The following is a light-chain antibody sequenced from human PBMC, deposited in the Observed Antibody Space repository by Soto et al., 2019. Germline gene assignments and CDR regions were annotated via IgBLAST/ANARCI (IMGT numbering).Light chain of an antibody. CDR2: AAY. CDR3: HQLNSYPRT. J-gene: IGKJ1*01. CDR1: QGISSY. V-gene: IGKV1-9*01. Sequence: IQLTQSPSSLSASVGDRVTITCRASQGISSYLAWYQQKPGKAPKLLIYAAYTLQSGVPSRFSGSGSGTDFTLTFSSLLPEDLATYFCHQLNSYPRTFGQGTKVEIK.